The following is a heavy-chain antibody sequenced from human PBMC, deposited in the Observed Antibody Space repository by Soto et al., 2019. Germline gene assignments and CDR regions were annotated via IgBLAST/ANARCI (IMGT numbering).Heavy chain of an antibody. D-gene: IGHD6-19*01. V-gene: IGHV1-2*04. Sequence: ASLKVCCKASGYTFTDYNMHWVRKAPGQGLEWMGWINPNNGGTDYAQKFQGWVTMTRDTSISTAYMDLNRLTSDDTAVYYCARDMRDDSGWYFDYWGQGTLVTVSS. CDR1: GYTFTDYN. J-gene: IGHJ4*02. CDR2: INPNNGGT. CDR3: ARDMRDDSGWYFDY.